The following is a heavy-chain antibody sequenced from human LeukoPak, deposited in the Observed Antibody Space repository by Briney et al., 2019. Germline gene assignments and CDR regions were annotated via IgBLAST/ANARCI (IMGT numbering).Heavy chain of an antibody. Sequence: GGSLRLSCAASGFTFSSYAMNWVRQAPGMGLEWVSVIYSGGSTYYADSVKGRFTISRDNSKNTLHLQMNSLRAEDTAVYYCARVPVFESGSDYWGQGTLVTVSS. J-gene: IGHJ4*02. CDR1: GFTFSSYA. CDR2: IYSGGST. V-gene: IGHV3-66*01. CDR3: ARVPVFESGSDY. D-gene: IGHD3-3*01.